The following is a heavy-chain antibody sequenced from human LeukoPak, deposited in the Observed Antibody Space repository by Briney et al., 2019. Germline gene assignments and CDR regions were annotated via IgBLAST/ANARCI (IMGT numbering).Heavy chain of an antibody. CDR3: ASDKAAAGDY. D-gene: IGHD6-13*01. V-gene: IGHV3-30-3*01. CDR1: GFTFSSYA. J-gene: IGHJ4*02. Sequence: HPGGSLRLSCATSGFTFSSYAMHWVRQAPGKGLEWVAVISYDGSNKYYADSVKGRFTISRDNSKNTLYLQMNSLRAEDTAVYYCASDKAAAGDYWGQGTLVTVSS. CDR2: ISYDGSNK.